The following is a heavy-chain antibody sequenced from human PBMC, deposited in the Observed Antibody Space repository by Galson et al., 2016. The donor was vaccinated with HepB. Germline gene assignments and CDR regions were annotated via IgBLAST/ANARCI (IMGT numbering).Heavy chain of an antibody. Sequence: SETLSLTCAVSGDSISSTNWWNWVRQPPGKGLEWIGEIYYSGSTNYNPSLKSRVTISVDKSKNQFSLKLSSVTAADTAVYYCAGVVHMYNYYYGMDFWGQGTTVTVSS. CDR2: IYYSGST. J-gene: IGHJ6*02. D-gene: IGHD1-14*01. CDR1: GDSISSTNW. V-gene: IGHV4-4*02. CDR3: AGVVHMYNYYYGMDF.